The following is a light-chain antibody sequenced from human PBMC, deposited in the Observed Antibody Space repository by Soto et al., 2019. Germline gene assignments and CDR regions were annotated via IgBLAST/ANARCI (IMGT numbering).Light chain of an antibody. V-gene: IGKV1-5*03. CDR1: QSMSTW. Sequence: DIALTQSPLPLFAAFRARVSIXCRGCQSMSTWLAGYQQKPGNAPKLLIYKASTLESGVPSRFSGSGYGTEFTLTISSLQPDDFATYFCQQYNFYPWTFGQGTKVDNK. J-gene: IGKJ1*01. CDR3: QQYNFYPWT. CDR2: KAS.